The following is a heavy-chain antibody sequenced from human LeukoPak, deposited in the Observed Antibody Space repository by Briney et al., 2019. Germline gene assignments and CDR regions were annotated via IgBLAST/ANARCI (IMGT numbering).Heavy chain of an antibody. J-gene: IGHJ4*02. Sequence: GESLKISCAAFGFTFSSYSLNWVRQAPGKGLEWVSSISSSSYVYYADSVWGRFALSRDNAKNSLYLQINSLRAEDTAVYYWARDLRAVAARGDYWGQGTLVTVSS. V-gene: IGHV3-21*01. CDR3: ARDLRAVAARGDY. D-gene: IGHD6-19*01. CDR1: GFTFSSYS. CDR2: ISSSSYV.